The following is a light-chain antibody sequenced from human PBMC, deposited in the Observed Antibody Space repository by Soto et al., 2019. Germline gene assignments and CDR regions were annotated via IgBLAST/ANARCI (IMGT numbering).Light chain of an antibody. CDR2: DAS. J-gene: IGKJ5*01. CDR3: PQRSHWPPIT. CDR1: QSVKTF. Sequence: EIVLTQSPATLSLSPGERATLSCRASQSVKTFLLWYQHRPGQAPRVLIYDASHRATGIPARFRGSGSGTAFTLTISSLEPEDAGIYYCPQRSHWPPITFGQGTRLEIK. V-gene: IGKV3-11*01.